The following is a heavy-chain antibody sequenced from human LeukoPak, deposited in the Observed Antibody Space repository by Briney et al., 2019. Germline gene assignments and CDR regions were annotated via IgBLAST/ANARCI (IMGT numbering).Heavy chain of an antibody. CDR2: MWTDRSDK. Sequence: GGSLRLSCAASGFIFRNFAMQWVRQAPGKGLEWVGVMWTDRSDKYYADSVKGRFTISRDNSRNALYLQMNSLRAADTAVYYCARGPYYNASDAFDLWGQGTVVTVFS. CDR1: GFIFRNFA. D-gene: IGHD3-10*01. CDR3: ARGPYYNASDAFDL. J-gene: IGHJ3*01. V-gene: IGHV3-33*01.